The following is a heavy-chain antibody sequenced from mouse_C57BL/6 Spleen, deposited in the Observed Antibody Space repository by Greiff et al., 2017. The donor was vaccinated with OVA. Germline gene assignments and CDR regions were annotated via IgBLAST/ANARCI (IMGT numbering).Heavy chain of an antibody. CDR3: ARSSYDYDRGSAMDY. J-gene: IGHJ4*01. CDR1: GYTFTSYW. Sequence: QVHVKQPGAELVKPGASVKLSCKASGYTFTSYWMHWVKQRPGRGLEWIGRIDPNSGGTKYNEKFKSKATLTVDKPSSTAYMQLSSLTSEDSAVYYCARSSYDYDRGSAMDYWGQGTSVTVSS. CDR2: IDPNSGGT. D-gene: IGHD2-4*01. V-gene: IGHV1-72*01.